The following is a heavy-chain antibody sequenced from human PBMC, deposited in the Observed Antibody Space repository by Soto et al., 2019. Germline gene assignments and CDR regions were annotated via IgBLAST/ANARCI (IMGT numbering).Heavy chain of an antibody. D-gene: IGHD6-19*01. CDR3: ARDGQSLAPYALDV. Sequence: QVQVVESGGGVVQPGRSLRLSCTASGFTFSDHAMHWVRQPPGKGLEWVAQIWYDGSNKYYADSVKGRFTISRDNSKNTLYVQMDSLSVEDTAVYYCARDGQSLAPYALDVWGQGTSVTVSS. CDR2: IWYDGSNK. V-gene: IGHV3-33*01. CDR1: GFTFSDHA. J-gene: IGHJ6*02.